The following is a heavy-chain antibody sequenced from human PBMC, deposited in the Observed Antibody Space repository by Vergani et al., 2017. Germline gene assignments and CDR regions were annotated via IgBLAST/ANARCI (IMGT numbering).Heavy chain of an antibody. CDR1: GFTFSSYS. V-gene: IGHV3-21*04. CDR2: ISSSSSYI. CDR3: AKAGRGSYYYGMDV. J-gene: IGHJ6*02. D-gene: IGHD3-16*01. Sequence: EVQLVESGGGLVKPGGSLRLSCAASGFTFSSYSMNWVRQAPGKGLEWVSSISSSSSYIYYADSVKGRFTISRDNSKNTLYLQMNSLRAEDTAVYYCAKAGRGSYYYGMDVWGQGTTVTVSS.